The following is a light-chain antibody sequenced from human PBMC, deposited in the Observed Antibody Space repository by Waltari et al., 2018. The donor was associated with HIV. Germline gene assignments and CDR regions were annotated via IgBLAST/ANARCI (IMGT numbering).Light chain of an antibody. CDR3: AAWDDSLSGHVA. CDR2: NTD. Sequence: QSALTQPPSASGTPGQRVTISCSGSSSNIGNNFVYWYQPILRPTPNLLIYNTDQRPSGVPDRFSGSKSGTSAALTISGLRSEDEADYFCAAWDDSLSGHVAFGGGTRVTVL. CDR1: SSNIGNNF. V-gene: IGLV1-47*01. J-gene: IGLJ2*01.